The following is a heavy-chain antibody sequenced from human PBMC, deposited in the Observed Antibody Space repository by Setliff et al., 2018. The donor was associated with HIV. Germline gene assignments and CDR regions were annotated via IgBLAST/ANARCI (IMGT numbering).Heavy chain of an antibody. D-gene: IGHD2-2*01. J-gene: IGHJ5*02. V-gene: IGHV1-69*13. CDR3: AKYQLPYNWFAP. Sequence: SVKVSCKASGDTLSSYAITWVRQAPGQGLEWMGGITPMFSTANYAQKFQGRVTITADESTSTAYMELNSLRSDDTAVYYCAKYQLPYNWFAPWGQGTLVTVSS. CDR2: ITPMFSTA. CDR1: GDTLSSYA.